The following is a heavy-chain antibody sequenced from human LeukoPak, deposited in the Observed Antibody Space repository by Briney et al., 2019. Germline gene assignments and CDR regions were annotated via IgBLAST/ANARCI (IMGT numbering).Heavy chain of an antibody. Sequence: PGGSLRLSCAASGFTFNNYGMHWVRQAPGEGLEWVAFIRYNGNNQYYADSVKGRFTISRDNSKNTLYLQMNSLRAEDTAVYYCARKAGYYYGSGDYWGQGTLVTVSS. J-gene: IGHJ4*02. CDR1: GFTFNNYG. D-gene: IGHD3-10*01. CDR2: IRYNGNNQ. CDR3: ARKAGYYYGSGDY. V-gene: IGHV3-30*02.